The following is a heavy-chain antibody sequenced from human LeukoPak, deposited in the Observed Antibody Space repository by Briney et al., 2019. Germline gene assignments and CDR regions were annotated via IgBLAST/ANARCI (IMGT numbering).Heavy chain of an antibody. CDR1: GFTFSSYA. CDR2: VSYDGNYK. D-gene: IGHD5-24*01. Sequence: PGGSLRLSCAASGFTFSSYAVHWVRQAPGKGLEWVTVVSYDGNYKYYADSVKGRFTISRDNSKNTMYLQMNSLRPGDTAVYYCARVRRDGYNSAAFDFWGQGTMVTVSS. J-gene: IGHJ3*01. V-gene: IGHV3-30*04. CDR3: ARVRRDGYNSAAFDF.